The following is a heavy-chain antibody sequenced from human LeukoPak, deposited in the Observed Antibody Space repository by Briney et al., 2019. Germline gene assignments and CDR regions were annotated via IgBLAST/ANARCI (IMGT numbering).Heavy chain of an antibody. CDR3: ARGHYDVLAASYKWTPDY. V-gene: IGHV3-21*01. J-gene: IGHJ4*02. Sequence: GGSLRLSCAASGFTFNTFNMNWVRQAPGKGLEWVSSITSGVDYIYYADSVKGRFTTSRDNAKNSLSLQLNSLRVEDTAVYYCARGHYDVLAASYKWTPDYWGQGTLVTVSS. D-gene: IGHD3-9*01. CDR1: GFTFNTFN. CDR2: ITSGVDYI.